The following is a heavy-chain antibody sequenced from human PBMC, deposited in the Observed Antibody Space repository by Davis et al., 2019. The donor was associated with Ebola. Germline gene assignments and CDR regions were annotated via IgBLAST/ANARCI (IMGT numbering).Heavy chain of an antibody. Sequence: GESLKISCAASGFTFDDYGMSWVRQAPGKGLEWVSGINWNGGSTGYADSVKGRFTISRDNAKNTLYLQMNSLRAEDTAVYYCARDVYHMDVWGQGTTVTVSS. V-gene: IGHV3-20*04. D-gene: IGHD5/OR15-5a*01. CDR3: ARDVYHMDV. J-gene: IGHJ6*02. CDR1: GFTFDDYG. CDR2: INWNGGST.